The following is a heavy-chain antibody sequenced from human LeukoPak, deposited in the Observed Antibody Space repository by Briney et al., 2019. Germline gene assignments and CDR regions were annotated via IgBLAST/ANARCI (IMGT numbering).Heavy chain of an antibody. CDR1: GGSFSGYY. CDR2: INHSGST. J-gene: IGHJ3*02. V-gene: IGHV4-34*01. Sequence: PSETLSLTCAVYGGSFSGYYWTWIRQPPGKGLEWMGEINHSGSTSYNPSLKSRVTISVDTSKNQFSLKLSSVTAADTAVYYCASPIVAAATGRDAFDIWGQGTMVTVSS. D-gene: IGHD2-2*01. CDR3: ASPIVAAATGRDAFDI.